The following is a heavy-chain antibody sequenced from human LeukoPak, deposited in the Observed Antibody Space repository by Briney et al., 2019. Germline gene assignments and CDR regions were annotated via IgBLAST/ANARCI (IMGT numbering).Heavy chain of an antibody. J-gene: IGHJ4*02. D-gene: IGHD1-26*01. Sequence: PGGSLRLSCAASGFTFSYYGMHWVRQAPGKGLEWVAFIRYDESKKFYGDSVKGRFTISRDNSKNTLYLQMNSLRTEDTAVYYCAESHLPNAYSGTYYCDYWGQGTLVTVSS. CDR1: GFTFSYYG. CDR2: IRYDESKK. V-gene: IGHV3-30*02. CDR3: AESHLPNAYSGTYYCDY.